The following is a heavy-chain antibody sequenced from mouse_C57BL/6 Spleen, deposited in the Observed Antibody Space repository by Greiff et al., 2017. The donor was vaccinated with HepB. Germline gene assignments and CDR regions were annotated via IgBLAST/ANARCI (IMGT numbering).Heavy chain of an antibody. D-gene: IGHD2-4*01. CDR1: GFTFSSYA. Sequence: DVMLVESGGGLVKPGGSLKLSCAASGFTFSSYAKSWVRQTPEKRLEWVATISDGGSYTYYPDNVKGRFTISRDNAKNNLYLQMSHLKSEDTAMYYCASDYDGAWFAYWGQGTLVTVSA. CDR2: ISDGGSYT. V-gene: IGHV5-4*03. J-gene: IGHJ3*01. CDR3: ASDYDGAWFAY.